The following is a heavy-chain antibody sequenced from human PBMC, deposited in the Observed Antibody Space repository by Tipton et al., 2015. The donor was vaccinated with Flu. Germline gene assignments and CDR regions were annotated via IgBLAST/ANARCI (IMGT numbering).Heavy chain of an antibody. CDR1: GFSVSNNY. Sequence: SLRLSCAASGFSVSNNYMTWVRQAPGKGLEWVSIIYRGASTYYADSVRGRFTISRDNSKNTLYLQMNSLRVEDTAVYYCVRETGGFAYWGQGTLVTVSS. CDR2: IYRGAST. J-gene: IGHJ4*02. V-gene: IGHV3-53*01. CDR3: VRETGGFAY. D-gene: IGHD7-27*01.